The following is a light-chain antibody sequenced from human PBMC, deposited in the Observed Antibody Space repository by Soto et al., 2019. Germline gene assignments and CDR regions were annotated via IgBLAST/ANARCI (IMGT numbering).Light chain of an antibody. V-gene: IGKV3-15*01. Sequence: EIVMTPSPATLSVSPGEGATLSCRASQSVSSKLAWYQQTPGQAPRLLIYGASTRATGIPARFSGSGSGTEFTLIISSLEPEDFAVYYCQQRSNWPLTFGGGTKGDIK. J-gene: IGKJ4*01. CDR3: QQRSNWPLT. CDR1: QSVSSK. CDR2: GAS.